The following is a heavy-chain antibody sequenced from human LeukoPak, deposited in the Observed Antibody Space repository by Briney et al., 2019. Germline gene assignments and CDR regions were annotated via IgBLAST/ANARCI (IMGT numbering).Heavy chain of an antibody. V-gene: IGHV3-48*03. CDR1: GFTFSSYE. Sequence: GGSLRLSCAASGFTFSSYEMNWVRQAPGKGLEWVSYISSSGSTIYYADSVKGRFTISRDNAKNSLYLQMNSLRAEDTAVYYCARDSYYDSSGHDFDYWGQGTLVTVSS. CDR3: ARDSYYDSSGHDFDY. J-gene: IGHJ4*02. D-gene: IGHD3-22*01. CDR2: ISSSGSTI.